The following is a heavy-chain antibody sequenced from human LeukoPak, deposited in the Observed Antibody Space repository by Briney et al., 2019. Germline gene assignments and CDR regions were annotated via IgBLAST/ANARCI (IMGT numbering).Heavy chain of an antibody. Sequence: GGSLRLSCSASGFTFSSYAMHWVCQAPGKGLEYVSAISSNGGSTYYADSVKGRFTISRDNSKNTLYLQMSSLRAEDTAVYYCVKGPPFYDILTGYFKGAYFDYWGQGTLVTDSS. CDR3: VKGPPFYDILTGYFKGAYFDY. J-gene: IGHJ4*02. CDR1: GFTFSSYA. D-gene: IGHD3-9*01. V-gene: IGHV3-64D*06. CDR2: ISSNGGST.